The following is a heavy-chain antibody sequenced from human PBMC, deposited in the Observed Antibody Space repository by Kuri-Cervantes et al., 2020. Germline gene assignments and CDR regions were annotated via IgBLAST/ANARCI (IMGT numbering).Heavy chain of an antibody. CDR3: ARYYDSSGYHDY. D-gene: IGHD3-22*01. V-gene: IGHV4-38-2*01. CDR2: IYYSGST. J-gene: IGHJ4*02. Sequence: SETLSLTCVVYGYSISSGYYWGWIRQPPGKGLEWIGSIYYSGSTYYNPSLKSRVTILVDTSKNQFSLKLSSVTAADTAVYYCARYYDSSGYHDYWGQGTLVTVSS. CDR1: GYSISSGYY.